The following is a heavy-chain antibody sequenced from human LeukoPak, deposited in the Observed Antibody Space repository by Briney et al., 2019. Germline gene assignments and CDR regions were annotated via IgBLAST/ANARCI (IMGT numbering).Heavy chain of an antibody. J-gene: IGHJ3*02. CDR1: GYSFTTYW. V-gene: IGHV5-51*01. Sequence: GESLKISCKGSGYSFTTYWIAWVRQMPGKGLEWMGIIYPGDYDTSYSPSFQGQVTISADKSISIAYLQWSSLKASDTAMYYCARPVNSGASIAFDIWGQGTMVTVSS. D-gene: IGHD5-12*01. CDR2: IYPGDYDT. CDR3: ARPVNSGASIAFDI.